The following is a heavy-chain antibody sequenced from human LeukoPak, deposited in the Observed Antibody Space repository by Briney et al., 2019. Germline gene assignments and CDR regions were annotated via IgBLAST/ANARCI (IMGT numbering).Heavy chain of an antibody. V-gene: IGHV3-53*01. CDR3: ARDPPWGSGSDHFF. Sequence: PGGSLRLSCAASGFTVSSNYMSWVRQAPGKGLEWVSVIYSGGSTYYADSVKGRFTISRDNSKNTLYLQMNSLRAEDTAVYYCARDPPWGSGSDHFFWGQGTLVTVSS. CDR1: GFTVSSNY. CDR2: IYSGGST. D-gene: IGHD1-26*01. J-gene: IGHJ4*02.